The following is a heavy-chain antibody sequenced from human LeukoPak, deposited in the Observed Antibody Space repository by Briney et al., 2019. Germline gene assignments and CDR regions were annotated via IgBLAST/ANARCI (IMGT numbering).Heavy chain of an antibody. J-gene: IGHJ6*02. CDR1: GFTLSSYA. CDR3: AKAAVEYYDFWIGFHDYYYYGMDV. CDR2: IRGSGGST. V-gene: IGHV3-23*01. D-gene: IGHD3-3*01. Sequence: GGSLRLSCAASGFTLSSYAMSWVRQAPGKGLEWVSDIRGSGGSTYYAHSVKGRFTISRDNSKNALYLQMNSLRAEDTAVYYCAKAAVEYYDFWIGFHDYYYYGMDVWGQGTTVTVSS.